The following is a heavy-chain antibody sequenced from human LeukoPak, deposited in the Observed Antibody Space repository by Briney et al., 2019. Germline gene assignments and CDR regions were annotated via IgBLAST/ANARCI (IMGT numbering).Heavy chain of an antibody. V-gene: IGHV3-23*01. CDR1: GFTFSSYA. CDR3: AVSFYYYYMDV. J-gene: IGHJ6*03. CDR2: VSGSAGST. D-gene: IGHD1-7*01. Sequence: GGSLRLSCAASGFTFSSYAMSWVRQAPGKGLEWVSAVSGSAGSTYYADSVKGRFTISRDNSKNTLYLQMNSLRAEDTAVYYCAVSFYYYYMDVWGKGTTVTVSS.